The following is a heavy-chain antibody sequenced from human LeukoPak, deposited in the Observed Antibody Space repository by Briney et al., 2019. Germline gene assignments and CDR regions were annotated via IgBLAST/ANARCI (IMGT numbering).Heavy chain of an antibody. D-gene: IGHD6-6*01. CDR3: AGSRGYSSSSYFDY. V-gene: IGHV4-59*08. Sequence: SETLSLTCTVSGGSISSYYWSWIRQPPGKGLEWIGYIYYSGSTNYNPSLMSRVTISVDTSKNQFSLKLSSVTAADTAVYYCAGSRGYSSSSYFDYWGQGTLVTVSS. J-gene: IGHJ4*02. CDR1: GGSISSYY. CDR2: IYYSGST.